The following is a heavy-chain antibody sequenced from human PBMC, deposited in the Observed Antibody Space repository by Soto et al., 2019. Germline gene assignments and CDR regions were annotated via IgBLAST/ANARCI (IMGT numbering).Heavy chain of an antibody. J-gene: IGHJ4*02. Sequence: GSLRLSCAASGFTFSSYAMSWVRQAPGKGLEWVSAISGSGGSTYYADSVKGRFTISRDNSKNTLYLQMNSLRAEDTAVYYCAKVNEFRRISGHYFDYWGQGTLVTVSS. D-gene: IGHD2-15*01. CDR1: GFTFSSYA. CDR3: AKVNEFRRISGHYFDY. CDR2: ISGSGGST. V-gene: IGHV3-23*01.